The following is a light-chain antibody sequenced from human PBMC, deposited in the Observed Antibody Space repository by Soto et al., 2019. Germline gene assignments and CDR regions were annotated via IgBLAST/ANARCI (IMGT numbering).Light chain of an antibody. J-gene: IGKJ4*01. CDR2: GVS. V-gene: IGKV3-20*01. Sequence: EIVLTQSPGTLSLSPGERGTLSCRASRTVSNNYLAWYQQKPGQAPRLLIYGVSSRAAGIPDRFGGSGSGTDFTLTISRLDPEDSAVYFCQQFANAISFGGGTKVEIK. CDR1: RTVSNNY. CDR3: QQFANAIS.